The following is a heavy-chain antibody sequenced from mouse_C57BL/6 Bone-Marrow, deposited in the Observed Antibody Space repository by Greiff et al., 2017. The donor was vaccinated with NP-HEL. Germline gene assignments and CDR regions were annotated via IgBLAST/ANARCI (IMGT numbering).Heavy chain of an antibody. CDR2: ILPGSGSS. Sequence: QVQLQQSGAELMKPGASVKLSCKATGYTFTGYWIEWVKQRPGHGLEWIGEILPGSGSSNYHEKFKGKATFTADTSSNTAYMQLSSLTTEDSAIYYCARRTTVVAVDYGGQGTTLTVSS. J-gene: IGHJ2*01. CDR1: GYTFTGYW. CDR3: ARRTTVVAVDY. V-gene: IGHV1-9*01. D-gene: IGHD1-1*01.